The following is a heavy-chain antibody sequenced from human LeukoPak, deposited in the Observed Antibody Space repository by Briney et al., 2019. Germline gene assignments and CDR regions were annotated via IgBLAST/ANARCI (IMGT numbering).Heavy chain of an antibody. CDR3: ARGIAARTNWFDP. CDR2: MNPNSGNT. V-gene: IGHV1-8*01. D-gene: IGHD6-6*01. J-gene: IGHJ5*02. CDR1: GYTFTSYD. Sequence: ASVKVSCKAPGYTFTSYDINWVRQATGQGLEWMGWMNPNSGNTGYAQKFQGRVTMTRNTSISTAYMELSSLRSEDTAVYYCARGIAARTNWFDPWGQGTLVTVSS.